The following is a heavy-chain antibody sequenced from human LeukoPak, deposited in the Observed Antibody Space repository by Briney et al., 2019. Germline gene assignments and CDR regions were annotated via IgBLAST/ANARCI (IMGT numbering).Heavy chain of an antibody. J-gene: IGHJ5*02. Sequence: SETLSLTCTVSGGSISSSSYYWSWIRQPAGKGLERIGRISTSGSTNYNPSLKSRVTISVDTSKNQFSLKLSSVTAADTAVYYCARSHLINWFDPWGQGTLVTVSS. CDR3: ARSHLINWFDP. CDR2: ISTSGST. V-gene: IGHV4-61*02. CDR1: GGSISSSSYY. D-gene: IGHD3-22*01.